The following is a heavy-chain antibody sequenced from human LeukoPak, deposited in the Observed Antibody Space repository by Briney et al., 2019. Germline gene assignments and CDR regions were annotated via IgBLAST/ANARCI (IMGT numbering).Heavy chain of an antibody. CDR1: GGSFSGHY. V-gene: IGHV4-34*01. D-gene: IGHD6-19*01. Sequence: SETLSLTCAVYGGSFSGHYWSWIRQPPGKGLEWIGEINHSGSTNYNPSLKSRVTISVDTSKNQFSLTLSSVTAADTAVYYCARAGYSSGWLPFDYWGQGTLVTVSS. CDR2: INHSGST. J-gene: IGHJ4*02. CDR3: ARAGYSSGWLPFDY.